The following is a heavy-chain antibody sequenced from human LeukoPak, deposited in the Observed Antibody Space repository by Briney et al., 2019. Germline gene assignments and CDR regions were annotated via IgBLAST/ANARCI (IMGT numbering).Heavy chain of an antibody. CDR3: AKDRESSSWYKARWFDP. J-gene: IGHJ5*02. CDR1: GGSIGSYY. D-gene: IGHD6-13*01. Sequence: PSETLSLTCTVSGGSIGSYYWSWIRQPPGKGLEWIGYIYNSGNSNYNPSLKSRVTISVDASKNQFSLKLSSVTAADTAVYYCAKDRESSSWYKARWFDPWGQGTLVAVSS. V-gene: IGHV4-59*01. CDR2: IYNSGNS.